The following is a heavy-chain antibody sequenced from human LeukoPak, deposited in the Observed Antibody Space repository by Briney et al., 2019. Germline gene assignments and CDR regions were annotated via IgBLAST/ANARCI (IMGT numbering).Heavy chain of an antibody. Sequence: CLRLSCAASGFTFDDHPMHWVRQVPGEGLEWGSRVTWNGGRVGYVDSVKGRFTISRDNAKNLVFLPMDSLRAEDTAFYYCEKGEIRGGLTGGPSKWGQGTLVTVSS. CDR3: EKGEIRGGLTGGPSK. CDR2: VTWNGGRV. CDR1: GFTFDDHP. D-gene: IGHD2-8*02. V-gene: IGHV3-9*01. J-gene: IGHJ4*02.